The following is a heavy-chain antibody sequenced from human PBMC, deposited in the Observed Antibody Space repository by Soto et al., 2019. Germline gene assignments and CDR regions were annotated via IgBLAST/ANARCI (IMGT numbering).Heavy chain of an antibody. CDR1: GGSIKSSRYF. V-gene: IGHV4-39*01. D-gene: IGHD6-19*01. CDR2: IYYSGST. CDR3: ARHYSSGSRNWFDP. Sequence: SETLSLTCSASGGSIKSSRYFWGWVRQPPGTGLEWIGSIYYSGSTYYNPSLRSRVTISVDTSKNQFSLKLSSVTAADTAVFYCARHYSSGSRNWFDPWGQGTLVTVSS. J-gene: IGHJ5*02.